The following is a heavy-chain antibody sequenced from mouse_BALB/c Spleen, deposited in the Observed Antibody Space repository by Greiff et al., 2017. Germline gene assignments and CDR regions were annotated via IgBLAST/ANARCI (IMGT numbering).Heavy chain of an antibody. V-gene: IGHV1-7*01. CDR1: GYTFTSYW. CDR2: INPSTGYT. J-gene: IGHJ3*01. Sequence: QVQLQQSGAELAKPGASVKMSCKASGYTFTSYWMHWVKQRPGQGLEWIGYINPSTGYTEYNQKFKDKATLTADKSSSTAYMQLSSLTSEDSAVYYCARDPIAYWGQGTLVTVSA. CDR3: ARDPIAY.